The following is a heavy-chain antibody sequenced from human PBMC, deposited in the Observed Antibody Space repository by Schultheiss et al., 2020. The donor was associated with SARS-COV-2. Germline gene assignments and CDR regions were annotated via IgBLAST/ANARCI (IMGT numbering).Heavy chain of an antibody. CDR2: INPNSGGT. D-gene: IGHD6-13*01. V-gene: IGHV1-2*02. CDR3: ARDSSIAAAANWFDP. J-gene: IGHJ5*02. CDR1: GYTFTGYY. Sequence: ASVKVSCKASGYTFTGYYMHWVRQAPGQGLEWMGWINPNSGGTNYAQKFQGRVTMTRDTSISTAYMELSRLRSDDTAVYYCARDSSIAAAANWFDPWGQGTLVTVSS.